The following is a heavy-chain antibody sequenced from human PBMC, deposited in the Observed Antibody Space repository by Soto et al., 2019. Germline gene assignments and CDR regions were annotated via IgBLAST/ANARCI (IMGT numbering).Heavy chain of an antibody. D-gene: IGHD6-6*01. CDR2: IVPLFGTT. Sequence: VQLVRSGAEVRKPGSSVKVCCKASGGTFSSYTFSWVRQSPGQGLEWMGGIVPLFGTTNDAKIFQGRVTMSADESTSTVYVELRSLRSEGSGMYSGASYGDVTSTRPRGAVDICGQGTVITVSA. V-gene: IGHV1-69*01. J-gene: IGHJ3*02. CDR1: GGTFSSYT. CDR3: ASYGDVTSTRPRGAVDI.